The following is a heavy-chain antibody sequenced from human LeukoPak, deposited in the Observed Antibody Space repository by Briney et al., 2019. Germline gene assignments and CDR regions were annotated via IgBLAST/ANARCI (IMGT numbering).Heavy chain of an antibody. V-gene: IGHV3-21*01. CDR3: AREDSSGWYSYYGMDV. Sequence: GGSLRLSCAASGFTFSSYSMNWVRQAPGKGLEWVSSISSSSSYIYYADSVKGRFTISRDNAKNSLYLQMNSLRAEDTAVYYCAREDSSGWYSYYGMDVWGQGTTVTVSS. J-gene: IGHJ6*02. CDR2: ISSSSSYI. CDR1: GFTFSSYS. D-gene: IGHD6-19*01.